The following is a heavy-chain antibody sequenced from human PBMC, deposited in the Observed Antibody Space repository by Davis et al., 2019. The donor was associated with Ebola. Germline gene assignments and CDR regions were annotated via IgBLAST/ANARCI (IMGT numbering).Heavy chain of an antibody. CDR2: TYYRSRWYN. D-gene: IGHD6-19*01. CDR3: ARRSGWYARWDYGMDV. J-gene: IGHJ6*02. V-gene: IGHV6-1*01. CDR1: GDSVSSNSAA. Sequence: SQTLSLTCAISGDSVSSNSAAWNWIRQSPSRGLEWLGRTYYRSRWYNDYAASVKSRITINPDTSKNQFSLQLNSVTPEDTAVYYCARRSGWYARWDYGMDVWGQGTTVTVSS.